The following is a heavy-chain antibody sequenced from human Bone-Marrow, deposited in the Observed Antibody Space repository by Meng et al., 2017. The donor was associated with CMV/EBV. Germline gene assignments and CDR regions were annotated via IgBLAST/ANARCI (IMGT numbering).Heavy chain of an antibody. CDR3: ARGSGFDP. J-gene: IGHJ5*02. Sequence: SETLSLTCTVSGGSTSSYYWNWIRQSPGKGLEWIGYIYYNGNTNYNPSLKSRVTISVDTSKNQFSLKLSSMTAADTAVYYCARGSGFDPWGQGTRVTVYS. CDR2: IYYNGNT. V-gene: IGHV4-59*01. D-gene: IGHD3-3*01. CDR1: GGSTSSYY.